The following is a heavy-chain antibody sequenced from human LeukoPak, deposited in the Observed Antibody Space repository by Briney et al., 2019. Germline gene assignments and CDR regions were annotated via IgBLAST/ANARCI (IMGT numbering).Heavy chain of an antibody. CDR3: ARGPYCSGGSCLNYYYYGMDV. D-gene: IGHD2-15*01. CDR1: GYTFTSYG. Sequence: ASVKVSCKASGYTFTSYGISWVRQAPGQGLEWMGWISAYNGNTNYAQKLQGRVTMTTDTSTSTAYMELRSLRSDDTAVYYCARGPYCSGGSCLNYYYYGMDVWGQGTTVTVSS. V-gene: IGHV1-18*01. CDR2: ISAYNGNT. J-gene: IGHJ6*02.